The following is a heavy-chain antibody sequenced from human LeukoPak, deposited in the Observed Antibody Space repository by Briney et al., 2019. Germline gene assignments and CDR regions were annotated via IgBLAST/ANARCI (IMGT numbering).Heavy chain of an antibody. CDR1: GYTFTGYY. CDR2: INPNSGGT. Sequence: EASVKVSCKASGYTFTGYYMHWVRQAPGQGLEWMGWINPNSGGTNYAQKFQGRATMTRDTSISTAYMELSRLRSDDTAVYYCARGQKSHSSGWYEDWFDYWGQGTLVTVSS. CDR3: ARGQKSHSSGWYEDWFDY. J-gene: IGHJ4*02. D-gene: IGHD6-19*01. V-gene: IGHV1-2*02.